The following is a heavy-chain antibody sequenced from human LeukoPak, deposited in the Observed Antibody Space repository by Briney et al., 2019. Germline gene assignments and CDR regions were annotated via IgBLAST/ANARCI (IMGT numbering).Heavy chain of an antibody. D-gene: IGHD2-2*01. CDR1: DYSISSGYY. V-gene: IGHV4-38-2*02. CDR2: IYHRGGT. J-gene: IGHJ4*02. CDR3: ARMCSGSSCPFDR. Sequence: PETLSLTCTVSDYSISSGYYWGWIRQPAGKGLEWIGNIYHRGGTNYNPSLESRVTISVDTSKNHFSLKLSSVTAADTAVYYCARMCSGSSCPFDRWGQGTLVTVSS.